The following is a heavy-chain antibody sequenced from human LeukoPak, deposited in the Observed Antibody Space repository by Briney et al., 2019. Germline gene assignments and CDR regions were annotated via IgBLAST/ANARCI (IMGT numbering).Heavy chain of an antibody. CDR3: ASGKFCSGGSCYGRGSYYYYYGTDV. V-gene: IGHV3-30*04. D-gene: IGHD2-15*01. CDR2: ISYDGSNK. CDR1: GFTFSSYA. Sequence: GGSLRLSCAASGFTFSSYAMHWVRQAPGKGLEWVAVISYDGSNKYYADSVKGRFTISRDNSKNTLYLQMNSLRAEDTAVYYCASGKFCSGGSCYGRGSYYYYYGTDVWGQGTTVTVSS. J-gene: IGHJ6*02.